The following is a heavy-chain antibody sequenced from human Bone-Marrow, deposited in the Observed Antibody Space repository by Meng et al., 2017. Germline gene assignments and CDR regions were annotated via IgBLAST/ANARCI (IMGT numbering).Heavy chain of an antibody. D-gene: IGHD2-15*01. V-gene: IGHV4-31*01. CDR1: GGSINSAGYY. CDR3: ARGRASCSSGGCSLGWFDP. CDR2: IYYTENT. J-gene: IGHJ5*02. Sequence: QLQESGPGLVKPAQILSLTCSVSGGSINSAGYYWSWIRQHPGKGLEWIGYIYYTENTYYNPSLKSPMTISLDKSKNQFSLKLNSVTVADTAVYYCARGRASCSSGGCSLGWFDPWGQGTLVTVSS.